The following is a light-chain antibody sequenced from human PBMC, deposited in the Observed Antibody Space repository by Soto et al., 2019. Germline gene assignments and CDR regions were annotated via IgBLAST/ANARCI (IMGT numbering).Light chain of an antibody. CDR1: SSDIGDYNY. CDR2: EVN. J-gene: IGLJ2*01. V-gene: IGLV2-14*01. CDR3: SSFTSRSTPL. Sequence: QSALTQPASVSGSPGQSITISCTGTSSDIGDYNYVSWYQQHPGKAPKVLIYEVNNRPSGVSNRFSGSKSGNTASLTISGLQAEDEADYYCSSFTSRSTPLFGGGTKLTVL.